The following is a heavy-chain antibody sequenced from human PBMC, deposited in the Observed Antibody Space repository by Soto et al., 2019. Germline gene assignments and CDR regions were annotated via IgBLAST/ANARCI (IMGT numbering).Heavy chain of an antibody. V-gene: IGHV1-58*01. D-gene: IGHD2-8*01. J-gene: IGHJ4*02. Sequence: QMQLEQSGPEVKKPGTSVKVSCKASGFTFTSSAFQWVRQARGQRLEWIGWTAVGSGYTNYAQRFQDRVTLTRHMSTATTYMELSRLTSEDTAIYYCAADATAWQQMVPSDYWGQGTLVTVSS. CDR1: GFTFTSSA. CDR3: AADATAWQQMVPSDY. CDR2: TAVGSGYT.